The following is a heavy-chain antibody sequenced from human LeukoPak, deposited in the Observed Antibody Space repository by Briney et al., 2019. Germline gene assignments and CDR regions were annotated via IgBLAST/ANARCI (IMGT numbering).Heavy chain of an antibody. Sequence: PWGSLRLSCAASGFTFSSYAMSWVRQAPGKGLEWVSAIGGSGSTTYYADSVKGRFTISRDNSKNTVLLQMNSLRAEDTAVYYCAPRGYPTVFHYWGQGTLVTVSS. V-gene: IGHV3-23*01. J-gene: IGHJ4*02. CDR3: APRGYPTVFHY. CDR1: GFTFSSYA. D-gene: IGHD3-10*01. CDR2: IGGSGSTT.